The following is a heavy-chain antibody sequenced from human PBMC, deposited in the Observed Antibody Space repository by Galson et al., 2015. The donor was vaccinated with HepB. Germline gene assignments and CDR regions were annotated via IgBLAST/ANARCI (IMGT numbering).Heavy chain of an antibody. J-gene: IGHJ4*02. D-gene: IGHD6-19*01. CDR3: AREGIAVAGLDY. CDR2: IYSGGST. Sequence: SLRLSCAASGFTVSRNYMSWVRQAPGKGLEWVSVIYSGGSTYYADAVKGRFTISRDNSKNTLYLQMNSLRAEDTAVYYCAREGIAVAGLDYWGQGTLVTVSS. CDR1: GFTVSRNY. V-gene: IGHV3-66*01.